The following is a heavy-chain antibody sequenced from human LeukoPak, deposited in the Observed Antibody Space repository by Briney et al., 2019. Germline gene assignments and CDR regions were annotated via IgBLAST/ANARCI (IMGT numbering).Heavy chain of an antibody. CDR2: ISAYNGNT. CDR1: GYTFTSYG. Sequence: ASVKVSCKASGYTFTSYGISWVRQAPGQGLEWMGWISAYNGNTNYAQKFQGRVTITADKSTSTAYMELSSLRSEDTAVYYCARGLAAAAAVTIDYWGQGTLVTVSS. V-gene: IGHV1-18*01. CDR3: ARGLAAAAAVTIDY. D-gene: IGHD6-13*01. J-gene: IGHJ4*02.